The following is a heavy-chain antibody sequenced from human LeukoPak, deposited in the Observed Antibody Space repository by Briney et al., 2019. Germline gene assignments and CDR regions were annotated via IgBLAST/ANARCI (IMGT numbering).Heavy chain of an antibody. V-gene: IGHV3-23*01. CDR2: ISGSGAGT. CDR1: GFTFSSYA. J-gene: IGHJ4*02. D-gene: IGHD2-8*01. Sequence: GGSLRLSCAVSGFTFSSYAMSWVRQAPGKGLEWVSGISGSGAGTYYADSVKGRFTNSRDNSKNTLYLQMNSLRAEDTAVYYCAKMVREFYTISYYFDYWGQGTLVTVSS. CDR3: AKMVREFYTISYYFDY.